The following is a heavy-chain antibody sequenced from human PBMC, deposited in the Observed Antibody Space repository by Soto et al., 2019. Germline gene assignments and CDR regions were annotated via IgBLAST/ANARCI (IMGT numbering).Heavy chain of an antibody. J-gene: IGHJ4*02. D-gene: IGHD6-19*01. CDR1: GFTFSNYG. CDR2: ISYDGSSK. V-gene: IGHV3-30*18. CDR3: AKDASWYSSGWAEDYFDY. Sequence: PGGSLRLSCAASGFTFSNYGMYWVRQAPGKGLEWVAFISYDGSSKFYADPMKGRHTISRDNSKNTLYLQMNSLRAEDTAVYYCAKDASWYSSGWAEDYFDYWSQGTLVTVSS.